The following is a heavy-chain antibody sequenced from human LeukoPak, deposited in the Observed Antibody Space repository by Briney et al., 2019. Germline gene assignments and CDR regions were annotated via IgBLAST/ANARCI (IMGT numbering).Heavy chain of an antibody. V-gene: IGHV3-7*01. CDR1: GFTFSSYW. CDR2: IKQDGSEE. Sequence: GGSLRLSCAASGFTFSSYWMSWVRQAPGKGLEWVANIKQDGSEEYYVDSVKGRFTISRDNAKNSLYLQMNGLRAEDTAVYYCARESPYSARGQPSDYWGQGTLVTVSS. J-gene: IGHJ4*02. CDR3: ARESPYSARGQPSDY. D-gene: IGHD6-6*01.